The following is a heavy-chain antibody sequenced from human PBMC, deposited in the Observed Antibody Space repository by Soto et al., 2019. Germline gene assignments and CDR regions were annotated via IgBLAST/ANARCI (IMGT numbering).Heavy chain of an antibody. CDR1: GGSFSGYC. CDR2: INHSGST. V-gene: IGHV4-34*01. J-gene: IGHJ6*02. Sequence: SENLSLTCAVYGGSFSGYCWSWIRQPPGKGLEWIGEINHSGSTNYNPSLKSRVTISVDTSKNQFSLKLSSVTAADTAVYYCAIYGEIVYYYYVMDFCGQGTTVTVSS. CDR3: AIYGEIVYYYYVMDF. D-gene: IGHD3-10*01.